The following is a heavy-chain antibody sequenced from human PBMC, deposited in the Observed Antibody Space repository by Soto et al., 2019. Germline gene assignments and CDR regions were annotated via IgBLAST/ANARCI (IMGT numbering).Heavy chain of an antibody. CDR3: ARDSGLGYYYYGMDV. J-gene: IGHJ6*02. D-gene: IGHD3-10*01. V-gene: IGHV1-69*13. CDR2: IIPIFGTA. Sequence: ASVKVSCKASGATFSSYAISWVRQAPGQVLEWMGGIIPIFGTAIYAQKFQGRVTITADESTSTAYMELSSLRSEDTAVYYCARDSGLGYYYYGMDVWGQGTTVTVSS. CDR1: GATFSSYA.